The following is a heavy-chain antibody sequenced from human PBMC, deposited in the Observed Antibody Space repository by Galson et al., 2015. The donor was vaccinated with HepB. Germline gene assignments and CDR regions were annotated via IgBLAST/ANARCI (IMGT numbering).Heavy chain of an antibody. V-gene: IGHV3-11*06. CDR1: GFDFNDYI. Sequence: SLRLSCAASGFDFNDYILNWIRQAPGKGLEWVSSISATGSYKYYADSVKGRFTISRDNAKNSLYLHMDSLRVEDTAIYYCARDGDQNSFDNWGQGTLVTVSS. CDR2: ISATGSYK. J-gene: IGHJ3*02. CDR3: ARDGDQNSFDN. D-gene: IGHD4-17*01.